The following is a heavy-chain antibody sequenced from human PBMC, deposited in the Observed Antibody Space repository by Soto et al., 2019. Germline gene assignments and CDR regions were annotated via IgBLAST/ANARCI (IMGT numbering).Heavy chain of an antibody. J-gene: IGHJ5*02. CDR3: ARGGNWFDP. V-gene: IGHV3-23*01. Sequence: GGSLRLSCATSGFTFSSYAMSWVRQAPGKGLEWVSDISRSGGGKYYVDSVKGRFTISGDNAKNTLYLQMNSLRAEDTALYYCARGGNWFDPWGQGTLVTVSS. CDR1: GFTFSSYA. CDR2: ISRSGGGK. D-gene: IGHD3-10*01.